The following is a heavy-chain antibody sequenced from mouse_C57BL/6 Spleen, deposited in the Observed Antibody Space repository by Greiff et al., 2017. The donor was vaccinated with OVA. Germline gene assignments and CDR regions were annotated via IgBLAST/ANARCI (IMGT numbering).Heavy chain of an antibody. CDR1: GFTFSDYY. V-gene: IGHV5-16*01. D-gene: IGHD3-2*02. Sequence: EVQLQESEGGLVQPGSSMKLSCTASGFTFSDYYMAWVRQVPEKGLEWVANINYDGSSTYYLDSLKSRFIISRDNAKNILYLQMSSLKSEDTATYYCARGSSGPRGLFDYWGQGTTLTVSS. CDR3: ARGSSGPRGLFDY. J-gene: IGHJ2*01. CDR2: INYDGSST.